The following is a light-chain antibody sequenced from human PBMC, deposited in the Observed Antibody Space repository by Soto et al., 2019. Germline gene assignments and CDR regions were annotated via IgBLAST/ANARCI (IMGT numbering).Light chain of an antibody. CDR3: QQYYGTPPYT. Sequence: DIVMTQSPDSLAVSLGERATINCKSSQSVLSSSNNKNYLAWYQQKPGQPPKLLIHWASTRESGVPDRFSGSGSGIDFTLTISSLQAEDVAVYYCQQYYGTPPYTFGQGTKLELK. CDR1: QSVLSSSNNKNY. CDR2: WAS. V-gene: IGKV4-1*01. J-gene: IGKJ2*01.